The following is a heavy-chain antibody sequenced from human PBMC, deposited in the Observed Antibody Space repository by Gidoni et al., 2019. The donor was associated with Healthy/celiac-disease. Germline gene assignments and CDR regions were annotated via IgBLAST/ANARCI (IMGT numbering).Heavy chain of an antibody. J-gene: IGHJ6*02. V-gene: IGHV4-34*01. D-gene: IGHD6-13*01. CDR2: INHSGST. CDR3: ARGKTRAAAGRNYYYGMDV. Sequence: QVQLQQWGAGLLKPSETLSLTCAVYGGSFSGYYCSWIRQPPGKGLEWIGEINHSGSTNYNPSLKSRVTISVDTSKNQFSLKLSSVTAADTAVYYCARGKTRAAAGRNYYYGMDVWGQGTTVTVSS. CDR1: GGSFSGYY.